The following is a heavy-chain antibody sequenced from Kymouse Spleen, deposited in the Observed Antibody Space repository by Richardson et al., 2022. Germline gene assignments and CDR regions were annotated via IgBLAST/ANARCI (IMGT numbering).Heavy chain of an antibody. CDR1: GGSISSGGYY. Sequence: QVQLQESGPGLVKPSQTLSLTCTVSGGSISSGGYYWSWIRQHPGKGLEWIGYIYYSGSTYYNPSLKSRVTISVDTSKNQFSLKLSSVTAADTAVYYCARRWFGELL*IL*CF*YLGPRDNGHRLF. D-gene: IGHD3-10*01. J-gene: IGHJ3*02. CDR2: IYYSGST. V-gene: IGHV4-31*03. CDR3: ARRWFGELL*IL*CF*Y.